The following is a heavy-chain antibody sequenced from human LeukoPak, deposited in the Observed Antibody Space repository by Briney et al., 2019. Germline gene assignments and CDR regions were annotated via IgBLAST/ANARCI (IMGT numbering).Heavy chain of an antibody. Sequence: SDTLSLTCTVSGGSLSSSSYYWGWIRQPPGRGLEWIGSIYYSGSTYYNPSLKSRVTISVDTSKSQFSLKLSSVTAADTAVYYCARGLMTAAATFDYWGQGTLVTVSS. CDR1: GGSLSSSSYY. J-gene: IGHJ4*02. CDR2: IYYSGST. V-gene: IGHV4-39*01. D-gene: IGHD6-13*01. CDR3: ARGLMTAAATFDY.